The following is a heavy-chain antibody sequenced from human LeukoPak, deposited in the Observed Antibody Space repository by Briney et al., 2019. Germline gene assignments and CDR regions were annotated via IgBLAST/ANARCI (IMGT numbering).Heavy chain of an antibody. CDR2: IFYSGST. Sequence: SETLSLTCTVSGGSISGYYWSWIRQPPGKGLEWSGCIFYSGSTNYNPSLKSRVTISVATSKNQCSLNLSSVTAADTAVYFCARVYYGRSYDYWYFDIWGRGTPVTVSS. CDR3: ARVYYGRSYDYWYFDI. J-gene: IGHJ2*01. D-gene: IGHD3-10*01. V-gene: IGHV4-59*01. CDR1: GGSISGYY.